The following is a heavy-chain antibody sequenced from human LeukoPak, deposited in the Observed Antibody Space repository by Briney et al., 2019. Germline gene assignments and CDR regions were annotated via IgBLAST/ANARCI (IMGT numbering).Heavy chain of an antibody. CDR2: INHSGGT. CDR1: GGSFSGYY. CDR3: ARTDIVVVPAALYYYYGMDV. J-gene: IGHJ6*02. V-gene: IGHV4-34*01. D-gene: IGHD2-2*01. Sequence: SETLSLTCAVYGGSFSGYYWSWIRQPPGKGLEWIGEINHSGGTNYNPSLKSRVTISADTSKNQFSLKLSSVTAADTAVYYCARTDIVVVPAALYYYYGMDVWGQGTTVTVSS.